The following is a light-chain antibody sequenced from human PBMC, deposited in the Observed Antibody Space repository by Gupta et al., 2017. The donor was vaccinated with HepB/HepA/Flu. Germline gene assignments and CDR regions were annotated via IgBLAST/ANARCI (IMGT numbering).Light chain of an antibody. CDR1: SGHSNYA. J-gene: IGLJ1*01. CDR3: QTAGSGSGYV. CDR2: VKSDGSH. V-gene: IGLV4-69*01. Sequence: QLVLTQSLSASASLGASVKLTCTLSSGHSNYASAWHQQHPEKGPRYLMRVKSDGSHTTGDGSPGSFSGSSSGTALSLTISGREEEEDADYYGQTAGSGSGYVFGTGTKVTVL.